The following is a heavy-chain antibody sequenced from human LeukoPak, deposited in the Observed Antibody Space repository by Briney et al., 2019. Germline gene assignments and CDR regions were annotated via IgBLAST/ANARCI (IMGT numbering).Heavy chain of an antibody. CDR1: GYSISSGYY. Sequence: SETLSLTCTVSGYSISSGYYWGWIRPPPGKGGEWIGIIYHSGRTYYNPSLKRRVTISGETSKNNLYMKLSSVTAADTAVYYCARDPVDDSSGYHLPPPQGFDYWGQGTLVTVSS. CDR2: IYHSGRT. D-gene: IGHD3-22*01. CDR3: ARDPVDDSSGYHLPPPQGFDY. V-gene: IGHV4-38-2*02. J-gene: IGHJ4*02.